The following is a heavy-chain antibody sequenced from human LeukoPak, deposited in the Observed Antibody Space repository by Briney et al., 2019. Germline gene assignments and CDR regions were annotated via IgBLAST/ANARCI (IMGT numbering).Heavy chain of an antibody. J-gene: IGHJ4*02. Sequence: GGSLRLSCAASGNYWMHWVRQAPGKGLVWVSHINSDGSWTGYADSVKGRFTISKDNAKNMVYLHMISLRVDDTAVYYCVSFYETYWGRGTLVTVSS. CDR1: GNYW. D-gene: IGHD2-2*01. CDR3: VSFYETY. CDR2: INSDGSWT. V-gene: IGHV3-74*01.